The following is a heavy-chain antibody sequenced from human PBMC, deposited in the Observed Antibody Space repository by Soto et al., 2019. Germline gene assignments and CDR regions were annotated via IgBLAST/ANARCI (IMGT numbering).Heavy chain of an antibody. D-gene: IGHD3-10*01. Sequence: SETLSLACAVYGGSFSGYYWSWIRQPPGKGLEWIGEINHSGSTNYNPSLKSRVTISVDTSKNQFSLKLSSVTAADTAVYYCARGRKVTMVRGGLYYYYYGMDVWGQGTTVTVSS. CDR3: ARGRKVTMVRGGLYYYYYGMDV. V-gene: IGHV4-34*01. CDR2: INHSGST. J-gene: IGHJ6*02. CDR1: GGSFSGYY.